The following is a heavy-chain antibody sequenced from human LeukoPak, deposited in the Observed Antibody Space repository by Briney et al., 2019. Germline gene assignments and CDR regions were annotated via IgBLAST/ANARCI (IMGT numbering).Heavy chain of an antibody. D-gene: IGHD2-21*01. CDR1: GFTFSSYA. CDR3: ARDGPTLWAFGI. Sequence: GRSLRLSCAASGFTFSSYAMHWVRQAPGKGLEWVAVISYDGSNKYYADSVKGRFTISRDNSKNTLYLQMNSLRAEDTAVYYCARDGPTLWAFGIWGQGTMVTVSS. J-gene: IGHJ3*02. V-gene: IGHV3-30*04. CDR2: ISYDGSNK.